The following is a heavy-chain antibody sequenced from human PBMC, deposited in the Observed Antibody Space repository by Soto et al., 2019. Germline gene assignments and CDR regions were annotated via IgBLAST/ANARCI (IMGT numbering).Heavy chain of an antibody. Sequence: TLSLTCAISGDSVSSNSAAWNWLRQSPSRGLEWLGRTYYRSKWYNDYALSVKSRITINPDTSKNQFSLQLNSVTPEDTAVYYCARDRVPSYYGSGTFYRYYYYGMDVWGQGTTVTVSS. CDR1: GDSVSSNSAA. V-gene: IGHV6-1*01. CDR3: ARDRVPSYYGSGTFYRYYYYGMDV. J-gene: IGHJ6*02. D-gene: IGHD3-10*01. CDR2: TYYRSKWYN.